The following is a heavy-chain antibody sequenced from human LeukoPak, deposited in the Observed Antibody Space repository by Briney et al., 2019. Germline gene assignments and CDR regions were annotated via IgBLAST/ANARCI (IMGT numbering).Heavy chain of an antibody. Sequence: SQTLSLTCTVSGGSISSGDYYWSWIRQPPGKGLEWIGYIYYSGSTYYNPSLKSRVTISLDTSKNQFSLNLSSVTAADTAVYYCARDYCGGDCYYGWFDHWGQGTLVTVSS. V-gene: IGHV4-30-4*08. CDR2: IYYSGST. CDR1: GGSISSGDYY. J-gene: IGHJ5*02. CDR3: ARDYCGGDCYYGWFDH. D-gene: IGHD2-21*01.